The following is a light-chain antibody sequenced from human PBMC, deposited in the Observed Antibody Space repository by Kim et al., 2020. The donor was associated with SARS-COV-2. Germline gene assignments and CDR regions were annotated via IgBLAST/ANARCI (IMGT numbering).Light chain of an antibody. J-gene: IGKJ2*01. Sequence: EIVMTQSPATLSVSPGERASLSCRASQSIGSNLAWYQQKPGQAPRLLIYGAFTRATGIPARFSGSGSGTEFTLTISSLQSEDFAVYYCQQFNNWFMYTFGQGTKLEIK. CDR3: QQFNNWFMYT. CDR2: GAF. CDR1: QSIGSN. V-gene: IGKV3-15*01.